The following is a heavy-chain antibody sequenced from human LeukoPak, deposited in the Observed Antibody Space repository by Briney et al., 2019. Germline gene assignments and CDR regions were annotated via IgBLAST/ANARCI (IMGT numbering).Heavy chain of an antibody. V-gene: IGHV3-21*01. CDR1: GFTFSSYS. Sequence: NPGGSLRLSCAASGFTFSSYSMNWVRQAPGKGLEWVSSISSSSSYIYYADSVKGRFTTSRDNAKNSLYLQMNSLRAEDTAVYYCASLGVTTFDYWGQGTLVTVSS. CDR3: ASLGVTTFDY. CDR2: ISSSSSYI. J-gene: IGHJ4*02. D-gene: IGHD3-10*01.